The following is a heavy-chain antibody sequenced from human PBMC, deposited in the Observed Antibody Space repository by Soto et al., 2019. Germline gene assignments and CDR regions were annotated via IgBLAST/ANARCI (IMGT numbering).Heavy chain of an antibody. J-gene: IGHJ5*02. CDR2: IYYSGST. Sequence: SETLSLTCTVSGGSISSGGYYWSWIRQHPGKGLEWIGYIYYSGSTYYNPSLKSRVTISVDTSKNQFSLKLSSVTAADTAVYYCARTAWFVELSGEWFDPRGQGTLVTVSS. D-gene: IGHD3-10*01. CDR3: ARTAWFVELSGEWFDP. CDR1: GGSISSGGYY. V-gene: IGHV4-31*03.